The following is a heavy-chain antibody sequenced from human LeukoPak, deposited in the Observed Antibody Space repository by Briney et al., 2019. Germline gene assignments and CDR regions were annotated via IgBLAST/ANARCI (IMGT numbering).Heavy chain of an antibody. V-gene: IGHV3-23*01. Sequence: GGSLRLSCAASGFTFSSYAMSWVRQAPGKGLEWGSTFSGSGGNTYYADSVKGRFTISRDNAKNSLYLQMNSLRAEDTAVYYCARGDDCGDLTSPPPPQLFDYWGQGTLVTVSS. CDR3: ARGDDCGDLTSPPPPQLFDY. CDR2: FSGSGGNT. J-gene: IGHJ4*02. CDR1: GFTFSSYA. D-gene: IGHD4-17*01.